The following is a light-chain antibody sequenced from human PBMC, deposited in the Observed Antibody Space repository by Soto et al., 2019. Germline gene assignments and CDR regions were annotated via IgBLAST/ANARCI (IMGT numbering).Light chain of an antibody. CDR2: DAS. J-gene: IGKJ3*01. CDR3: QQYDNLEGT. CDR1: QAISNY. V-gene: IGKV1-33*01. Sequence: DIQMTQSPSSLSASVGDRVTITCQASQAISNYLNWYQQKPGKAPKLLIYDASNLETGVPSRFSGSGSGTDFTFTISSLQPEDIATYYCQQYDNLEGTFGPGTKVDIK.